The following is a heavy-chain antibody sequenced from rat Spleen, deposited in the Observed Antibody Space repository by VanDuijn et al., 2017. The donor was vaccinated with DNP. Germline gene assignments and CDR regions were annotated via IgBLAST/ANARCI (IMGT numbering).Heavy chain of an antibody. V-gene: IGHV5S10*01. CDR2: IIYDGSNT. D-gene: IGHD1-4*01. J-gene: IGHJ2*01. CDR3: ATHPRGVPFDY. CDR1: RFTFSDYA. Sequence: EVQLVESGGGLVQPGNSLKLSCAVSRFTFSDYAMAWVRQSPKKGLEWVATIIYDGSNTYYRDSVKGRFTVSRDNTKSTLYLQMDSLRSEDTATYYCATHPRGVPFDYWGQGVMVTVSS.